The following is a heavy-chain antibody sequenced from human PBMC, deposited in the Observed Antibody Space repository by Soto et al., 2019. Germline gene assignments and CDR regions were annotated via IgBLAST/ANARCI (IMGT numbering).Heavy chain of an antibody. CDR1: GFTFSSYS. J-gene: IGHJ4*02. CDR3: ATTVVTLLFDY. Sequence: EVQLVESGGGLVQPGGSLRLSCAASGFTFSSYSMNWVRQAPGKGLEWVSYISSSSSTIYYADSVKGRFTISRDNAKNSLYVQMNSLRDEDTAVYYCATTVVTLLFDYWGQGTLVTVSS. V-gene: IGHV3-48*02. CDR2: ISSSSSTI. D-gene: IGHD4-17*01.